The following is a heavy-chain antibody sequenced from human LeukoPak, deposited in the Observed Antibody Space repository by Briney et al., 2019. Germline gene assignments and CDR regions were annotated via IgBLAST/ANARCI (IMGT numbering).Heavy chain of an antibody. CDR2: INGDASNT. Sequence: GGSLRLSCAASGLTLSVYLMHCVRQAPGKGLVWVSRINGDASNTSYADSVKGLFTISRDNAKSTLYLQMNSLRVEDTVVYCGGRARGNTYGYFEYWGQGTLVTVSS. J-gene: IGHJ4*02. D-gene: IGHD5-18*01. CDR3: GRARGNTYGYFEY. CDR1: GLTLSVYL. V-gene: IGHV3-74*01.